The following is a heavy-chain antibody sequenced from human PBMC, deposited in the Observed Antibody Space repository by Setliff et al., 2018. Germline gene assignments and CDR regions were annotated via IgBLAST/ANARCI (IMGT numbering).Heavy chain of an antibody. CDR1: GGTFNTYG. Sequence: SVKVSCKASGGTFNTYGISWVRLAPGQGLEWMGGVIPLFGTTNYAQKFQDRVAISADESTSTAYMELRSLRSEDTAIYYCARDTHINYNNPQVGWFDPWGQGTQVTVSS. CDR2: VIPLFGTT. J-gene: IGHJ5*02. D-gene: IGHD4-4*01. CDR3: ARDTHINYNNPQVGWFDP. V-gene: IGHV1-69*13.